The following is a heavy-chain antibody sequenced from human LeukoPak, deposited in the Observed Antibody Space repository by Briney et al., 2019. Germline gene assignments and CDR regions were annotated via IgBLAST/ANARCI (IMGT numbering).Heavy chain of an antibody. CDR2: INTDGSST. Sequence: GGSLRLSCAASGFTFTSYWMHWVRQAPGKGLVWVSRINTDGSSTKYADSVKGRFTISRDTAKNTLYLQMNSLRAEDTAVYYCARLQTHSGSYADTFDLWGQGTMVTVSS. CDR3: ARLQTHSGSYADTFDL. V-gene: IGHV3-74*03. CDR1: GFTFTSYW. D-gene: IGHD1-26*01. J-gene: IGHJ3*01.